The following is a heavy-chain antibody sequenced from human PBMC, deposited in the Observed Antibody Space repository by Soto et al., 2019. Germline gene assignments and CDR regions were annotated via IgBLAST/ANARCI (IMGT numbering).Heavy chain of an antibody. Sequence: GESLKISCNGSGYIFAGYWITWVRQKPGKGLEWMGRIDPSDSQTYYSPSFRGHVTISATKSITTVFLQWSSLRASDTAMYYCARQIYDSDTGPNFQYYFDSWGQGTPVTVSS. CDR3: ARQIYDSDTGPNFQYYFDS. CDR2: IDPSDSQT. CDR1: GYIFAGYW. V-gene: IGHV5-10-1*01. J-gene: IGHJ4*02. D-gene: IGHD3-22*01.